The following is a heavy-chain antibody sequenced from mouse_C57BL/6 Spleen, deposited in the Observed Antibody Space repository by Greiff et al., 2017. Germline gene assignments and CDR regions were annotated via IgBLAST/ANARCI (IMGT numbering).Heavy chain of an antibody. V-gene: IGHV1-52*01. CDR3: ARGYYGSSPYFDY. Sequence: VQLQQPGAELVRPGSSVKLSCKASGYTFTSYWMHWVKQRPIQGLEWIGNIDPSDSETHYNQKFKDKATLTVDKSSSTAYMQLSRLTAEDSAVYYCARGYYGSSPYFDYWGQGTTLTVSS. CDR1: GYTFTSYW. D-gene: IGHD1-1*01. J-gene: IGHJ2*01. CDR2: IDPSDSET.